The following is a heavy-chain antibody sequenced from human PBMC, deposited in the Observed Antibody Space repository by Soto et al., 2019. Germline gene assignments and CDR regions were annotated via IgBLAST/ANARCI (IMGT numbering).Heavy chain of an antibody. V-gene: IGHV3-66*01. J-gene: IGHJ4*02. CDR3: ARDTHSAVRSDW. D-gene: IGHD3-9*01. CDR1: GFSVSDNF. CDR2: IYNDGTT. Sequence: LVESGGGLVQAGESLRLSCAVSGFSVSDNFMTWVRQAPGEGLEWISVIYNDGTTYHADSVKGRFIASRDNSQNRLYLQMNNLRVEDSAVYFCARDTHSAVRSDWWGQGTLVTVAS.